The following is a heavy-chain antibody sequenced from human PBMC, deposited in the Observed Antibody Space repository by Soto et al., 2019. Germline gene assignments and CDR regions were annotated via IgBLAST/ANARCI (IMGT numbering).Heavy chain of an antibody. V-gene: IGHV3-30-3*01. J-gene: IGHJ6*02. CDR1: GFTFRTYA. D-gene: IGHD3-22*01. CDR2: TSYNGGKT. Sequence: QVQLVESGGGVVQPGTSLRLSCAASGFTFRTYAMHWVRQAPGTGLEWVALTSYNGGKTYYTDSVKGRFTISRDNSKNTLFLEMSGLRPEDTAVYYYARDGPQISAIVVDGLNYYGMDVWGQGTTVTVSS. CDR3: ARDGPQISAIVVDGLNYYGMDV.